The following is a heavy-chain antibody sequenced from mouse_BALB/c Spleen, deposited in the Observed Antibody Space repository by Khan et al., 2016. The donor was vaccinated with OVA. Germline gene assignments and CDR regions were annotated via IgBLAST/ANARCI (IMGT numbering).Heavy chain of an antibody. CDR1: GYTFINYW. J-gene: IGHJ2*01. Sequence: QIQLVQSGAELAKPGASVKMSCKASGYTFINYWILWIKQRPGQGLEWIGYINPSTGYXEYNQNFKDKATLTADKSSSTAYMQLSSLTSEDSTVYYCARRGLRWDFDYWGQGTILTVSS. CDR2: INPSTGYX. D-gene: IGHD1-1*01. V-gene: IGHV1-7*01. CDR3: ARRGLRWDFDY.